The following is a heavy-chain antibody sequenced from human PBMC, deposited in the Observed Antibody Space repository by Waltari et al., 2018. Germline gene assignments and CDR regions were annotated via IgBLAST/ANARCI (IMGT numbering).Heavy chain of an antibody. V-gene: IGHV4-59*01. CDR2: IYYSGST. CDR1: GGSISSYY. J-gene: IGHJ4*02. CDR3: ARAWTGYFDY. D-gene: IGHD1-1*01. Sequence: QVQLQESGPGLVKPSETLSLTCTVSGGSISSYYWSWIRQPPGKGLEWIGYIYYSGSTNYNPSLKSRVTISVDTSKNQFSLKLSSVTAADTAVYYCARAWTGYFDYWGQGTLVTVSS.